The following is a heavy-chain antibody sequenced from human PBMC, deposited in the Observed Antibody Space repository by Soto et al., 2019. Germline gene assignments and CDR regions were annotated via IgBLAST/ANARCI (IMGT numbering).Heavy chain of an antibody. D-gene: IGHD2-2*02. J-gene: IGHJ5*02. V-gene: IGHV4-34*01. Sequence: QVQLQQRGAGLLKPSETLSLTCAVYGGSFSGYYWSWIRQPPGKGLEWIGEINHSGSTNYNPSLKSRVTISVDTSKNQFSLKLSSVTAADTAVYYCARGRPYCSSTSCYRGERYNWFDPWGQGTLVTVSS. CDR3: ARGRPYCSSTSCYRGERYNWFDP. CDR2: INHSGST. CDR1: GGSFSGYY.